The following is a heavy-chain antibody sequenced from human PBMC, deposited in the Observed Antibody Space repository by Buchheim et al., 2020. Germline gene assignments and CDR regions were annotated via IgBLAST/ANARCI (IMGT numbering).Heavy chain of an antibody. CDR1: GFTFSSYA. J-gene: IGHJ6*02. Sequence: QVQLVESGGGVVQPGRSLRLSCAASGFTFSSYAMHWVRQAPGKGLEWVAVISYDGGNKYYADSVKGRFTISRDNSKNTLYLQMNSLRAEDTAVYYCAREERLRFLEWLYYYYGMDVWGQGTT. D-gene: IGHD3-3*01. CDR3: AREERLRFLEWLYYYYGMDV. CDR2: ISYDGGNK. V-gene: IGHV3-30-3*01.